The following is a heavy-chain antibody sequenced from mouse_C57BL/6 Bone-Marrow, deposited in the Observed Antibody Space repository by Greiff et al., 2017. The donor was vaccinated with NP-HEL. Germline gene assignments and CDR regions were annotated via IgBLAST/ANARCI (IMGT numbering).Heavy chain of an antibody. V-gene: IGHV1-81*01. J-gene: IGHJ3*01. Sequence: QVQLQQSGAELARPGASVKLSCKASGYTFTSYGISWVKQRTGQGLEWIGEIYPRSGNTYYNEKFKGKATLTADKSSSTAYMELRSLTSEDSAVYFCARRSSYYGSSLFAYWGQGTLVTVSA. CDR3: ARRSSYYGSSLFAY. CDR1: GYTFTSYG. CDR2: IYPRSGNT. D-gene: IGHD1-1*01.